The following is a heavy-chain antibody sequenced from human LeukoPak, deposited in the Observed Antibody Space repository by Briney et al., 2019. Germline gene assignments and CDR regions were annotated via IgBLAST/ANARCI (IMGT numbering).Heavy chain of an antibody. CDR1: GYTFTGYY. Sequence: ASVKVSCKASGYTFTGYYMHWVRQAPGQGLEWMGWINPNSGGTNYAQKFQGRVTMTRDTSISTAYMELSRLRPDDTAVYYCARGGPHVLLWFGELSMDVWGKGTTVTVSS. J-gene: IGHJ6*04. CDR3: ARGGPHVLLWFGELSMDV. CDR2: INPNSGGT. V-gene: IGHV1-2*02. D-gene: IGHD3-10*01.